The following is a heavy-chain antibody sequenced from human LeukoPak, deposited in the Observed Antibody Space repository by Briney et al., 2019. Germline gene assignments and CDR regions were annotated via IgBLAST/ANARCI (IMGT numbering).Heavy chain of an antibody. V-gene: IGHV4-31*03. J-gene: IGHJ4*02. D-gene: IGHD2-15*01. Sequence: SETLSLTCTVSGGSISSGDYYWSWIRQHPGKGLEWIGYIYYSGSTYNNPSLKSRVTISVDTSKNQFSLKLSSVTAADTAVYYCARVVLGYCSGASCQPIDYWGQGTLVTVSS. CDR1: GGSISSGDYY. CDR2: IYYSGST. CDR3: ARVVLGYCSGASCQPIDY.